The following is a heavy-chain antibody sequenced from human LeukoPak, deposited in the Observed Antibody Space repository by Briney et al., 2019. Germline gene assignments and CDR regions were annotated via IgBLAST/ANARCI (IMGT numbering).Heavy chain of an antibody. Sequence: SETLSLTCAVSGGSISSSNWWSWVRQPPGKGLEWIGEIYHSGSTNYNPSLKSRVTISVDTSKNQFSLKLSSVTAADTAVYYCARGYYYYYYMDVWGKGTTVTVSS. CDR2: IYHSGST. CDR3: ARGYYYYYYMDV. CDR1: GGSISSSNW. J-gene: IGHJ6*03. V-gene: IGHV4-4*02.